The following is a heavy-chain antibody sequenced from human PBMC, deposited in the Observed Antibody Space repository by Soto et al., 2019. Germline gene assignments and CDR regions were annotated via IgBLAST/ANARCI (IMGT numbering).Heavy chain of an antibody. J-gene: IGHJ4*02. CDR3: AGGSGWESES. CDR2: IEQDAGEI. CDR1: EFTFSTYW. V-gene: IGHV3-7*05. D-gene: IGHD6-19*01. Sequence: EVQLVESGGGLVQPGGSLRLSCVVSEFTFSTYWMSWVRQAPGKGLEWVANIEQDAGEINYLESVRGRFTISRDNAKKSLYLEMNSLRAEDTAVYYCAGGSGWESESWGQGTLVTVSS.